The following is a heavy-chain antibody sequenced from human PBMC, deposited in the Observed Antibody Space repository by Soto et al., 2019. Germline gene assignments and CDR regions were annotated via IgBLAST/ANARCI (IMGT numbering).Heavy chain of an antibody. CDR3: ARARVVVAAEFDY. CDR2: IYYSGST. Sequence: SETLSLTCTVSGGSISSGGYYWSWIRQHPGKGLEWIGYIYYSGSTYYNPSLKSRVTISVDTSKNQFSLKLSSVTAADTAVYYCARARVVVAAEFDYWGQGTLVTVSS. CDR1: GGSISSGGYY. J-gene: IGHJ4*02. D-gene: IGHD2-15*01. V-gene: IGHV4-31*03.